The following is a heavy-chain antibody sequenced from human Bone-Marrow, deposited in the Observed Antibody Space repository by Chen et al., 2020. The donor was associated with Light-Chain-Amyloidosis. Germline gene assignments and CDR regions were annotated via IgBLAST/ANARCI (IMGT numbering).Heavy chain of an antibody. CDR3: AKDISYDDILPGYPADAFDI. CDR1: YA. Sequence: YAMSWVRQAPGKGLEWVSTISGSDGSRYYGDSVKGRLTISRDNSKNALFLQMNSLRAEDTAVYYCAKDISYDDILPGYPADAFDIWGQGTMVTVSS. CDR2: ISGSDGSR. J-gene: IGHJ3*02. V-gene: IGHV3-23*01. D-gene: IGHD3-9*01.